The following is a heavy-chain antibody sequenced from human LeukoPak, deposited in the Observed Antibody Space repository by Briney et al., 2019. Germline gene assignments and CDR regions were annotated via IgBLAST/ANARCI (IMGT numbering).Heavy chain of an antibody. CDR3: ARLLTIYYYFDY. V-gene: IGHV3-7*01. D-gene: IGHD3-16*01. CDR2: IKQDGSEK. Sequence: GGSLRLSCAASGFSFSDYWMSWVRQAPGKGLEWVANIKQDGSEKYYVDSVKGRFIISRDNAKNSLYLQMNSLRAEDTAVYYCARLLTIYYYFDYWGQGTLVTVSS. J-gene: IGHJ4*02. CDR1: GFSFSDYW.